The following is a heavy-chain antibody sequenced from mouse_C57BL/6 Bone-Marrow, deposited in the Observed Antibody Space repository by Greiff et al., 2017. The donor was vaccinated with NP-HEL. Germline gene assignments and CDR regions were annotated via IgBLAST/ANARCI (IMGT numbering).Heavy chain of an antibody. CDR2: INSDGGST. Sequence: EVQRVESGGGLVQPGESLKLSCESNEYEFPSHDMSWVRKTPEKRLELVAAINSDGGSTYYPDTMERRFIISRDNTKKTLYLQMSSLRSEDTALYYCARHSPNYYGSSWGFAYWGQGTLVTVSA. CDR1: EYEFPSHD. V-gene: IGHV5-2*01. D-gene: IGHD1-1*01. CDR3: ARHSPNYYGSSWGFAY. J-gene: IGHJ3*01.